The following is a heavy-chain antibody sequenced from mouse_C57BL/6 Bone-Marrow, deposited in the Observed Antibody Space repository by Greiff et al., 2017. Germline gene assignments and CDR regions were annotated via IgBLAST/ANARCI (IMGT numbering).Heavy chain of an antibody. CDR3: ARKDRGRYYFDY. Sequence: EVQLQQSGPELVKPGASVKIPCKASGYTFTDYNMDWVKQSHGKSLEWIGDINPNNGGTIYNQKFKGKATLTVDKSSSTAYMELRSLTSEDTAVYYCARKDRGRYYFDYCGQGTTRTVSS. CDR2: INPNNGGT. D-gene: IGHD1-1*01. J-gene: IGHJ2*01. V-gene: IGHV1-18*01. CDR1: GYTFTDYN.